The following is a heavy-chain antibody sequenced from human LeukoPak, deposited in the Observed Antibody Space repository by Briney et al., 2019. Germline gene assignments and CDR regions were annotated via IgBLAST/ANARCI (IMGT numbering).Heavy chain of an antibody. J-gene: IGHJ4*02. CDR2: LSGSGITT. V-gene: IGHV3-23*01. CDR3: AKGRDSSSWYMPFDY. Sequence: GGSLRLSCAASGFTFSNSAMSWVRQAPGKGLEWVSTLSGSGITTYYADSVKGRFTISRDNSKNTLYLQMNSLRAEDTAVYYCAKGRDSSSWYMPFDYWGQGTLVTVSS. D-gene: IGHD6-13*01. CDR1: GFTFSNSA.